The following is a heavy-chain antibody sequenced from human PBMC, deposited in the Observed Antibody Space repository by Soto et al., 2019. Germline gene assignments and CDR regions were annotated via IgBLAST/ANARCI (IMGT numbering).Heavy chain of an antibody. J-gene: IGHJ5*02. V-gene: IGHV4-39*01. CDR3: ASVLPFDP. Sequence: PSETLSLTCTVSGGSISSSSYYWGWIRQPPGKGLEWIGSIYYSGSTYYNPSLKSRVTISVDTSKNQFSLKLSSVTAADTAVYYCASVLPFDPWGQGTLVTVSS. CDR2: IYYSGST. CDR1: GGSISSSSYY. D-gene: IGHD2-15*01.